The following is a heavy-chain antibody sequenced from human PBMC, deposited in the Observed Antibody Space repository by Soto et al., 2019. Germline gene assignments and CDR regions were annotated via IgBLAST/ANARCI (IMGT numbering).Heavy chain of an antibody. Sequence: EVQLVESGGGLVQPGGSLKLSCAASGFTFSGSAMHWVRQASGKGLEWVGRIRSKANSYATAYAASVKGRFTISRDDSKNTAYLQMNSRKTEDTAVYYCTGEYQLPVPYYYYYYMDVWGKGTTVTVSS. V-gene: IGHV3-73*01. CDR1: GFTFSGSA. J-gene: IGHJ6*03. D-gene: IGHD2-2*01. CDR2: IRSKANSYAT. CDR3: TGEYQLPVPYYYYYYMDV.